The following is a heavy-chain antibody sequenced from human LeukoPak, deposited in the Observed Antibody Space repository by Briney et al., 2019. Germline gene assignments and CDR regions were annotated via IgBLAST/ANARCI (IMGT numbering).Heavy chain of an antibody. CDR2: ISDSGANT. Sequence: PGGSLRLSCAASGFTFSSYAMAWVRQAPGKGLEWVSAISDSGANTFYAGSVRGRFTVSRDNSKNTLYLQMNSLRAEDTAVYYCAKDTGSFDYWGQGTLVTVSS. D-gene: IGHD1-26*01. J-gene: IGHJ4*02. CDR1: GFTFSSYA. CDR3: AKDTGSFDY. V-gene: IGHV3-23*01.